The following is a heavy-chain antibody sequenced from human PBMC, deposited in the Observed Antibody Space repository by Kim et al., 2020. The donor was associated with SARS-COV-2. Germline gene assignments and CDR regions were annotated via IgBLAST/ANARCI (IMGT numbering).Heavy chain of an antibody. Sequence: SETLSLTCAVSGGSISSSNWWSWVRQPPGKGLEWIGEIYHSGSTNYNPSLKSRVTISVDKSKNQFSLKLSSVTAADTAVYYCARRRAHYGDYPYYFDYWGQGTLVTVSS. CDR1: GGSISSSNW. J-gene: IGHJ4*02. D-gene: IGHD4-17*01. V-gene: IGHV4-4*02. CDR2: IYHSGST. CDR3: ARRRAHYGDYPYYFDY.